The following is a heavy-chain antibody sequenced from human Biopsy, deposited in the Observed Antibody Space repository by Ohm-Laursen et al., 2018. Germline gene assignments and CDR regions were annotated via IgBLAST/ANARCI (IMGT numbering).Heavy chain of an antibody. CDR3: ARAYPPPGRRLVVVAGDFDC. CDR2: ISSSGRTM. Sequence: GSLRLSCAASGFSFSDYYMHWLRQAPGKGLEWVSYISSSGRTMYYADSVKGRFTISRDNANKSLYLQMNSLRAEDTAVYYCARAYPPPGRRLVVVAGDFDCWGQGTRVTVSS. V-gene: IGHV3-11*04. CDR1: GFSFSDYY. J-gene: IGHJ4*02. D-gene: IGHD2-15*01.